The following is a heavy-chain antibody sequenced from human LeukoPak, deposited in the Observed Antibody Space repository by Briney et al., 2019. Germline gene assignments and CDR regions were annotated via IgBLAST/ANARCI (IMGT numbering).Heavy chain of an antibody. D-gene: IGHD2-2*01. V-gene: IGHV3-23*01. CDR2: ISGSGGST. Sequence: GGSLRLSCAASGFTFSSYAMSWVRQAPGKGLGWVSAISGSGGSTYYADSVKGRFTISRDNSKNTLYLQMNSLRAEDTAVYYCANAIVVVPAAKTNLDYWGQGTLVTVSS. CDR1: GFTFSSYA. J-gene: IGHJ4*02. CDR3: ANAIVVVPAAKTNLDY.